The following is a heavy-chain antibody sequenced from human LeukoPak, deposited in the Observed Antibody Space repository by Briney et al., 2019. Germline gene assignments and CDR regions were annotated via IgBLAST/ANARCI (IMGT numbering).Heavy chain of an antibody. CDR1: GFTFSSYW. V-gene: IGHV3-7*03. J-gene: IGHJ4*02. Sequence: GGSLRLSCVASGFTFSSYWMSWVRQAPGKGPDLVANINQDGSERYYVDSLKGRFTISRDNANNSLCLQMNSLRAEDTAVYYCARPAGRGFDYWGQGTLVTVSS. D-gene: IGHD1-26*01. CDR2: INQDGSER. CDR3: ARPAGRGFDY.